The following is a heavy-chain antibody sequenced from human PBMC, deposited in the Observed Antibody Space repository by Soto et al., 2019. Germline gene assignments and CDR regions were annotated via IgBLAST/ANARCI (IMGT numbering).Heavy chain of an antibody. V-gene: IGHV4-34*01. CDR1: GGSLSGYY. Sequence: QVQLPQWGAGLLKPSETLSVPCAVYGGSLSGYYWSWIRQPPGKGLAWFGEINHSGSTYYRPSLKSRVTISVHTSKNQFALKLSSVTAADTAVYYCARGRTRGMDVGGQGTTVTVSS. CDR2: INHSGST. CDR3: ARGRTRGMDV. J-gene: IGHJ6*02. D-gene: IGHD2-8*01.